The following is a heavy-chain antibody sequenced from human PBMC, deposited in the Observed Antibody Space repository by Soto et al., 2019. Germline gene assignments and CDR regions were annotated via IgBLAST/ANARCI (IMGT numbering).Heavy chain of an antibody. Sequence: GGSLRLSCISSGFTFRTYTMNWVRQAPGKGLEWVSGIRGFSPYTFYAETVKGRFTISRDNAKNSLYLQMVSLRAEETAVYYCARDRGYDAHDYYYNAMDVWGQGTTVTVSS. CDR3: ARDRGYDAHDYYYNAMDV. D-gene: IGHD3-10*01. V-gene: IGHV3-21*01. CDR2: IRGFSPYT. CDR1: GFTFRTYT. J-gene: IGHJ6*02.